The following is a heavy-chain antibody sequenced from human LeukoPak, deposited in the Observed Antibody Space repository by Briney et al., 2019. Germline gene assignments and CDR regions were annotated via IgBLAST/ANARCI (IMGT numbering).Heavy chain of an antibody. V-gene: IGHV1-69*04. Sequence: SVKVSCKASGGTFSSYAISWVRQAPGQGLEWMGRIIPILGIANYAQKFQGRVTITADKSTSTAYMELSSLRSEDTAVYYCAREGAYDILTGYSYYYYYGMDVWAKGPRSPSP. D-gene: IGHD3-9*01. CDR3: AREGAYDILTGYSYYYYYGMDV. J-gene: IGHJ6*02. CDR2: IIPILGIA. CDR1: GGTFSSYA.